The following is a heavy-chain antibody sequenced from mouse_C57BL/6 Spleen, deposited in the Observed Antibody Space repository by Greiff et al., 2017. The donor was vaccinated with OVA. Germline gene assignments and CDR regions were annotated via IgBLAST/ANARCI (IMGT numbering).Heavy chain of an antibody. V-gene: IGHV1-76*01. CDR1: GYTFTDYY. CDR3: ARGAVVDAMDY. CDR2: IYPGSGNT. Sequence: QVHVKQSGAELVRPGASVKLSCKASGYTFTDYYINWVKQRPGQGLEWIARIYPGSGNTYYNEKFKGKATLTAEKSSSTAYMQLSSLTSEDSAVYFCARGAVVDAMDYWGQGTSVTVSS. J-gene: IGHJ4*01. D-gene: IGHD1-1*01.